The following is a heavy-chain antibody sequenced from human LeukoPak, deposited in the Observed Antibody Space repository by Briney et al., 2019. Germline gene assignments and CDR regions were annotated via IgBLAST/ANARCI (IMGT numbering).Heavy chain of an antibody. CDR3: ARARKVQLLWFGELFDY. D-gene: IGHD3-10*01. V-gene: IGHV1-24*01. Sequence: ASVKVSCKVSGYTLTELSMHWVRQAPGKGLEWMGGFDPEVGKTVYAQKFQGRVTMTEDTSTDTAYMELSSLRSDDTAVYYCARARKVQLLWFGELFDYWGQGTLVTVSS. J-gene: IGHJ4*02. CDR1: GYTLTELS. CDR2: FDPEVGKT.